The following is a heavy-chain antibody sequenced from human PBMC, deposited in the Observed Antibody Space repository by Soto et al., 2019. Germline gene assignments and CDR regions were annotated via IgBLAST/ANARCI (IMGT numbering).Heavy chain of an antibody. J-gene: IGHJ2*01. CDR3: AKQAIAVVVATTDWYFDL. CDR2: ISGGGGST. V-gene: IGHV3-23*01. CDR1: GLAFSNYG. Sequence: PGGSLRLSCAASGLAFSNYGMTWVRQAPGKGLEWVSAISGGGGSTYYADSVRGRFTISRDNSRNTLFLQMNSQRADDTAFYYCAKQAIAVVVATTDWYFDLWGRGTLVTVSS. D-gene: IGHD2-15*01.